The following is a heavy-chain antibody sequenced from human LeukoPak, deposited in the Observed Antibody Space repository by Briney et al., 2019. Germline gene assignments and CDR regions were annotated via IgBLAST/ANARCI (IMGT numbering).Heavy chain of an antibody. CDR2: LSGSGGST. J-gene: IGHJ5*02. CDR3: AKGDVDTAMVQFHP. Sequence: GGSLRLSCAASGFAFSSYEMTWVRQAPGKGLEWVSSLSGSGGSTYYADSVKGRFTISRDNSKNTLYLQMDSLRAEDTAVYFCAKGDVDTAMVQFHPWGQGTLVTVSS. V-gene: IGHV3-23*01. D-gene: IGHD5-18*01. CDR1: GFAFSSYE.